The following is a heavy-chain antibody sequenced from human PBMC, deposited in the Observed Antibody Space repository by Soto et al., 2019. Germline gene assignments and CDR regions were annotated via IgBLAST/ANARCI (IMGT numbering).Heavy chain of an antibody. CDR2: INAGNGNT. CDR1: GYTFTSYA. J-gene: IGHJ6*02. D-gene: IGHD2-2*01. Sequence: QVQLVQSGAEVKKPGASVKVSCKASGYTFTSYAMHWVRQAPGQRLEWMGWINAGNGNTKYPQKFQGRVTITRDTSASTAYMELSSLRSEDTAVYYCARSIVVVPAAPNYGMDVWGQGTTVTVSS. V-gene: IGHV1-3*01. CDR3: ARSIVVVPAAPNYGMDV.